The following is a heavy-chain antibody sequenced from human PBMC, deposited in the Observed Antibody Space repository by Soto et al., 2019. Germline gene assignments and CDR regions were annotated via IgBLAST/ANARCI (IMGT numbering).Heavy chain of an antibody. V-gene: IGHV3-33*01. CDR3: ARDRYSSGWYDLDY. CDR1: GFTFSNYG. Sequence: QVQLVESGGGVVQPGRSLRLSCAASGFTFSNYGVHWVRQAPGKGLEWVAIIWYDGSNKYYADSVKGRFTISRDNSENTLYLQMNSLRAEDTAVYYCARDRYSSGWYDLDYWGQGTLVTVSS. J-gene: IGHJ4*02. CDR2: IWYDGSNK. D-gene: IGHD6-19*01.